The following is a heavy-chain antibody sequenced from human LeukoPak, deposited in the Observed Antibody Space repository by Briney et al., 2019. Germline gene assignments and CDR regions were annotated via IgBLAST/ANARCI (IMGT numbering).Heavy chain of an antibody. J-gene: IGHJ5*02. Sequence: PSETLSLTCTVSGGSISSYYWSWIRQPPGKGLEWIGYIYYSGSTNYNPSLKSRVTISVDTSKNQFSLKLSSVTAADTAVYYCARDSDSGSYPMGWFDPWGQGTLDTVSS. CDR1: GGSISSYY. D-gene: IGHD1-26*01. CDR2: IYYSGST. V-gene: IGHV4-59*01. CDR3: ARDSDSGSYPMGWFDP.